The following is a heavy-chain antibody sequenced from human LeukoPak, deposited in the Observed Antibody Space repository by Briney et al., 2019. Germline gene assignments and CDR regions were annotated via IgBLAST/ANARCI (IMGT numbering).Heavy chain of an antibody. CDR1: GYTFTGYY. V-gene: IGHV1-2*02. Sequence: GASVKVPCKASGYTFTGYYMHWVRQAPGQGLEWMGWINPNSGGTNYAQKFQGRVTMTRDTSISTAYMELSRLRSDDTAVYYCARAVTMVRGVPVGYWGQGTLVTVSS. CDR2: INPNSGGT. D-gene: IGHD3-10*01. J-gene: IGHJ4*02. CDR3: ARAVTMVRGVPVGY.